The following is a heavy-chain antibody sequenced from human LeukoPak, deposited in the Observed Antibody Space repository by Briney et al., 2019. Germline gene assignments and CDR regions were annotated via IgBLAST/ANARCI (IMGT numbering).Heavy chain of an antibody. D-gene: IGHD3-3*01. CDR1: GYTFTGYY. J-gene: IGHJ6*02. CDR3: ARGGDYDFWSGSLHGMDV. CDR2: INPNSGGT. V-gene: IGHV1-2*02. Sequence: ASVKVSCKASGYTFTGYYMHWVRQAPGQGLEWMGWINPNSGGTNYAQKFQGRVTMTRDTSISTAYMELSRLRSHDTAVYYCARGGDYDFWSGSLHGMDVWGQGTTVTVSS.